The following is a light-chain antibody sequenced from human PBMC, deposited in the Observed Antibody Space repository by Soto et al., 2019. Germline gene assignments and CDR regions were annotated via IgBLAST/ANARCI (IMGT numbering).Light chain of an antibody. Sequence: EIQMTQSPSTLSGSVGDRVTITCRASQTISSWLAWYQQKPGKAPKLLIYKASTLKSGVPSRFSGSGSGTEFTLTISSLQPDDFATYYCQHYESYSEAFGQRTNADI. CDR2: KAS. CDR1: QTISSW. V-gene: IGKV1-5*03. CDR3: QHYESYSEA. J-gene: IGKJ1*01.